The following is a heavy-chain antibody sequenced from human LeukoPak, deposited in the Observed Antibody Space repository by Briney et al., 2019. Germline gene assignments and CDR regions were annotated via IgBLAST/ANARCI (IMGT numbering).Heavy chain of an antibody. J-gene: IGHJ4*02. CDR1: GFTLSDSG. CDR3: AKEGTDYGDYPYFFDY. V-gene: IGHV3-30*18. CDR2: ISFDGSRR. D-gene: IGHD4-17*01. Sequence: PGGSLRLSCAASGFTLSDSGMHWVRQAPGKGLEWVAIISFDGSRRFYADSVRGRFTVSRDNSKNTLFLQMDSLSADDTGVYYCAKEGTDYGDYPYFFDYWGQGTLVTVSS.